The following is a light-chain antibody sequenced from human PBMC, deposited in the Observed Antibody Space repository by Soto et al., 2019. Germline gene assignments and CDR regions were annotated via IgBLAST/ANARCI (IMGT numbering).Light chain of an antibody. Sequence: EVVMTQSPATLSVSPGERATLSCRASQSVNNNLAWYQQRPGQAPTLLISGASTRAAGIPDRFSGSGSGTEFTLSISSLQSEDGAVYYCQQYNNWPPWTFGKGTKVEIK. CDR2: GAS. V-gene: IGKV3-15*01. CDR1: QSVNNN. CDR3: QQYNNWPPWT. J-gene: IGKJ1*01.